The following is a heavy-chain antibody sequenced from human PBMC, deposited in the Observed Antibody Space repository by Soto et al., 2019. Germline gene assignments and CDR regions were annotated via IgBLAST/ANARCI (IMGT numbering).Heavy chain of an antibody. CDR2: IWYDGSNK. CDR1: GFTFSSYG. Sequence: QVYLVESGGGVVQPGTSLRLSCAASGFTFSSYGMHWVRQTPGKGLDWVAVIWYDGSNKYYADSVKGRFTISRDNSKNTLYLQVNSLSVEDTAVYYCASAYGDWRYFDYWGQGTLVTVSS. D-gene: IGHD4-17*01. CDR3: ASAYGDWRYFDY. J-gene: IGHJ4*02. V-gene: IGHV3-33*01.